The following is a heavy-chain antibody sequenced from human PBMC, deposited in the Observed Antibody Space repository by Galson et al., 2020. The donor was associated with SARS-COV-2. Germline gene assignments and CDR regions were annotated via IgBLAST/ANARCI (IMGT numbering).Heavy chain of an antibody. CDR1: GYTLTELS. J-gene: IGHJ4*02. V-gene: IGHV1-24*01. CDR3: AKDSVHSSGYYSLLGY. Sequence: ASVKVSCKVSGYTLTELSMHWVRQAPGKGLEWMGGFDPEDGETIYAQKFQGRVTMTEDTSTDTAYMELSSLRSEDTAVYYCAKDSVHSSGYYSLLGYWGQGTLVTVSS. CDR2: FDPEDGET. D-gene: IGHD3-22*01.